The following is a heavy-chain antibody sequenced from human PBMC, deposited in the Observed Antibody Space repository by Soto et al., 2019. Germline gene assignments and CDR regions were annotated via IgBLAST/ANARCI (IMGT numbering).Heavy chain of an antibody. CDR3: ARGRTVRNYADDSSDYFYLFDY. Sequence: PSETLSLTCTVSGDSISTFYWGWMRQSPGKELGWIGYVYYTGSTNYNPSLKSRVTISVDRSKNQFSLKLTSANAADTAVYYCARGRTVRNYADDSSDYFYLFDYWGQGTHVTVS. CDR1: GDSISTFY. J-gene: IGHJ4*02. CDR2: VYYTGST. D-gene: IGHD3-22*01. V-gene: IGHV4-59*01.